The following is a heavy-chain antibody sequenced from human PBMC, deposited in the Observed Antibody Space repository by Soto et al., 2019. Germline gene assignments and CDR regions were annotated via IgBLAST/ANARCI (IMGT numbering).Heavy chain of an antibody. Sequence: QVQLVQSGAEVKEPGASVTVSCRASGDRFTDYYMHWVRQAPGQGLEWMGWINPNSGVTRYAQKCQGWVTMTRDTSIRTVYMQLSRLGFGDTAIYYCARESGGATATLDYYYFYMDVWGTGTTVTVSS. CDR2: INPNSGVT. D-gene: IGHD5-12*01. V-gene: IGHV1-2*04. CDR1: GDRFTDYY. CDR3: ARESGGATATLDYYYFYMDV. J-gene: IGHJ6*03.